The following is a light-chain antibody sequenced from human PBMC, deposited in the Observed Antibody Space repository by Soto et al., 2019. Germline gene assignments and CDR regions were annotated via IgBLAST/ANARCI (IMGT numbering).Light chain of an antibody. J-gene: IGKJ1*01. CDR1: QSVSSSF. V-gene: IGKV3-20*01. CDR2: GAS. CDR3: QQYDSSPWT. Sequence: EIVLTQSPGTLSLSPGEKATLSCRASQSVSSSFLAWYQQKPGQAPRLLIYGASSRATGIPDRFSGSGSGTAFTLTISRLEPEDFAVYYCQQYDSSPWTFGQGTKVKIK.